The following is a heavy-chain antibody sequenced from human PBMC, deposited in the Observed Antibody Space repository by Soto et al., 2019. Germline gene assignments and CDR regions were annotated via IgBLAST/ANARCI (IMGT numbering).Heavy chain of an antibody. J-gene: IGHJ4*02. CDR2: INHSGST. D-gene: IGHD3-22*01. Sequence: TLSLTCAVYGGSFSGYYWSWIRQPPGKGLEWIGEINHSGSTNYNPSLKSRVTISVDTSKNQFSLKLSSVTAADTAVYYCASLYYYDSSGYLGYWGQGTLVTVSS. CDR1: GGSFSGYY. CDR3: ASLYYYDSSGYLGY. V-gene: IGHV4-34*01.